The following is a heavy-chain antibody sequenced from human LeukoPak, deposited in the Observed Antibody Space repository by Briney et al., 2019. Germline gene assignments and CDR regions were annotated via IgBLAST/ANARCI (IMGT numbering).Heavy chain of an antibody. Sequence: GGSLRLSCAASGFTFSSYAMSWVRQAPGKGLEWVSAISGSGGSTYYTDSAKGRFTISRDNSKNTLYLQLNSLRAEDTAVYYCARDDGAGGPFDYWGQGTLVTVSS. CDR3: ARDDGAGGPFDY. D-gene: IGHD3-10*01. V-gene: IGHV3-23*01. J-gene: IGHJ4*02. CDR2: ISGSGGST. CDR1: GFTFSSYA.